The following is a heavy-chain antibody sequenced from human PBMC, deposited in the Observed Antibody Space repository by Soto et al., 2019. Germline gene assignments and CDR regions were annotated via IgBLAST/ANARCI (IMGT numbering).Heavy chain of an antibody. Sequence: QVQLQESGPGLVKPSETLSLTCTVSGGSVSSGSYYWSWIRQPPGKGLEWIGYIYYSGSTNYSPPLKSRVTISVDTSKNQFSLKLSSVTAADTAVYYCARDPGIAVAGTRWGQGTLVTVSS. CDR1: GGSVSSGSYY. D-gene: IGHD6-19*01. J-gene: IGHJ4*02. CDR2: IYYSGST. V-gene: IGHV4-61*01. CDR3: ARDPGIAVAGTR.